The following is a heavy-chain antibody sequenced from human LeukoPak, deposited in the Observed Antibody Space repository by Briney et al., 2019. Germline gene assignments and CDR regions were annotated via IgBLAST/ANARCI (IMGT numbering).Heavy chain of an antibody. CDR2: INHSGST. J-gene: IGHJ6*02. CDR3: ARAGVAENYYYYGMDV. D-gene: IGHD2-15*01. CDR1: GGSFSGYY. V-gene: IGHV4-34*01. Sequence: SETLSLTCAVYGGSFSGYYWSWIRRPPGKGLEWIGEINHSGSTNYNPSLKSRVTISVDTSKNQFSLKLSSVTAADTAVYYCARAGVAENYYYYGMDVWGQGTTVTVSS.